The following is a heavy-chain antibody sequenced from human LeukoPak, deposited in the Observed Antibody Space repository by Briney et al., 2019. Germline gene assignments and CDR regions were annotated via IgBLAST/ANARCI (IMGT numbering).Heavy chain of an antibody. Sequence: GGSLRLSCAAPRFTFSSYAMHWVRQAPGKGLEWVAVISYDGSNEYYADSVKGRFTISRDNSKNTLYLQMNSLRGEDTAVYYCARDRRYDILTGFSNFFDYWGQGTLVTVSS. CDR3: ARDRRYDILTGFSNFFDY. CDR1: RFTFSSYA. D-gene: IGHD3-9*01. CDR2: ISYDGSNE. J-gene: IGHJ4*02. V-gene: IGHV3-30-3*01.